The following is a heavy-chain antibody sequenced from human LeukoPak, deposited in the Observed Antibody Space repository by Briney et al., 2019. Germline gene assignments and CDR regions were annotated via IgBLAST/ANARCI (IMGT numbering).Heavy chain of an antibody. J-gene: IGHJ4*02. V-gene: IGHV3-30*04. CDR1: GFTFSSYA. CDR3: AKTEYDSSLGLFDY. D-gene: IGHD3-22*01. Sequence: GGSLRLSCAASGFTFSSYAMHWVRQAPGKGLEWVAVISYDGSNKYYADSVKGRFTISRDNPKNTLYLQMNSLRAEDTAVYYCAKTEYDSSLGLFDYWGQGTLVTVSS. CDR2: ISYDGSNK.